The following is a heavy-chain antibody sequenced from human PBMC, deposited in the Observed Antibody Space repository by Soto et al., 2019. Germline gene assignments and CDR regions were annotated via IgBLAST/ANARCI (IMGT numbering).Heavy chain of an antibody. CDR2: IYYSGST. J-gene: IGHJ6*02. Sequence: PSDTLSLTCTVSGGSISSYYWSWIRQPPGKGLEWIGYIYYSGSTNYNPSLKSRVTISVDTSKNQFSLKLSSVTAADTAVYYCARVCGYSYGCTPYGMDVWGQGTTVTVSS. CDR1: GGSISSYY. V-gene: IGHV4-59*01. D-gene: IGHD5-18*01. CDR3: ARVCGYSYGCTPYGMDV.